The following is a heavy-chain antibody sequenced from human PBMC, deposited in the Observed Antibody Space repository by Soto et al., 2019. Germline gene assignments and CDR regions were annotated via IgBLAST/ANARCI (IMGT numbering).Heavy chain of an antibody. J-gene: IGHJ4*02. CDR2: IGAYNDNA. CDR3: ARDYFSDYVFDY. Sequence: ASVKVSCKASGYTFTSYGISWVRQAPGQGLEWMGYIGAYNDNANYAQKFRGRVTMTTDTSTTTAYMELRSLRSDDTAVYFCARDYFSDYVFDYWGQGTLVTVSS. CDR1: GYTFTSYG. D-gene: IGHD4-4*01. V-gene: IGHV1-18*01.